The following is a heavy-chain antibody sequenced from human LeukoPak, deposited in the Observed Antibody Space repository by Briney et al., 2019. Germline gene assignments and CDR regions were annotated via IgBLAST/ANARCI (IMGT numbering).Heavy chain of an antibody. CDR3: ARDTGIVVVGYYFDY. Sequence: GGSLRLSCAASGFTFSSYGMHWVRQAPGKGLEWVTVIWYDGSNKYYADSVKGRFTISRDNSKNTLYLQMNSLRAEDMAVYYCARDTGIVVVGYYFDYWGQGTLVTVSS. CDR2: IWYDGSNK. CDR1: GFTFSSYG. V-gene: IGHV3-33*01. D-gene: IGHD2-15*01. J-gene: IGHJ4*02.